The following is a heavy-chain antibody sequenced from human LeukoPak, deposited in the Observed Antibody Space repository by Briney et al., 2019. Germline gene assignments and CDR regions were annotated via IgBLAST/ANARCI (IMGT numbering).Heavy chain of an antibody. CDR3: ARETNSDRSFDY. Sequence: PSETLSLTCTVSGGSIISYYWSWIRQPPGKGLEWIGYIYYSGSTNYNPSLKSRVTISVDTSKNQFSLKLSSVTAADTAMYYCARETNSDRSFDYWGQGTLVTVSS. CDR1: GGSIISYY. D-gene: IGHD4-23*01. CDR2: IYYSGST. J-gene: IGHJ4*02. V-gene: IGHV4-59*01.